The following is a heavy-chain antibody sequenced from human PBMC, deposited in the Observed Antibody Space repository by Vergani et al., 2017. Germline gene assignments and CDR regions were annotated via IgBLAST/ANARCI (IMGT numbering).Heavy chain of an antibody. V-gene: IGHV4-31*03. D-gene: IGHD5-12*01. Sequence: QVQLQESGPGLVKPSQTLSLTCTVSGGSISSGGYYWSWIRQHPGKGLEWIGYIYYSGNTYYNPSLKSRLTISVDTSKNQFSLKLSTVTAADTAVYYCAREWNGGYMDYYYYMDVWGKGTTVTVSS. CDR2: IYYSGNT. CDR1: GGSISSGGYY. CDR3: AREWNGGYMDYYYYMDV. J-gene: IGHJ6*03.